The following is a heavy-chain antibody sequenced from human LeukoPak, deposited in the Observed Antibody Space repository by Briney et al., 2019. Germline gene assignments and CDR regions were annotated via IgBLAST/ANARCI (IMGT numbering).Heavy chain of an antibody. D-gene: IGHD5-24*01. CDR1: GFTFSSYA. CDR3: ARDFVATTPYYGMDV. CDR2: ISSSSSYI. J-gene: IGHJ6*02. Sequence: GGSLRLSCAASGFTFSSYAMHWVRQAPGKGLEWVSSISSSSSYIYYADSVKGRFTISRDNAKNSLYLQMNSLRAEDTAVYYCARDFVATTPYYGMDVWGQGTTVTVSS. V-gene: IGHV3-21*01.